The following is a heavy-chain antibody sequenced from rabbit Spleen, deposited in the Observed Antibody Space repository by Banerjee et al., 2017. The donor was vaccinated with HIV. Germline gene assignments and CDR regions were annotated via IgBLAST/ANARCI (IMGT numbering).Heavy chain of an antibody. D-gene: IGHD1-1*01. Sequence: QQQLEESGGDLVKPGGMLTLTCTASGFTFSSYWMSWVRQAPGKGLEWIACIDGGWSGSSDFTYFASWAKGRFTISKTSSTTVTLQMTSLTAADTATYFCARGGSYGVSGYYGLWGPGTLVTVS. CDR3: ARGGSYGVSGYYGL. V-gene: IGHV1S45*01. J-gene: IGHJ4*01. CDR1: GFTFSSYW. CDR2: IDGGWSGSSDFT.